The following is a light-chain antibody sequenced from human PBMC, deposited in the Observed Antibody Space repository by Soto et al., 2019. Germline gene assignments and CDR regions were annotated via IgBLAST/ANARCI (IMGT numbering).Light chain of an antibody. CDR2: DVS. Sequence: QSALTQPASVSGSPGQSITISCTGTSSDVGAYQYVSWYQQHPGKAPKLMIYDVSNRPSGVSNRLSGSKSGNTASLTISGLQAEDEADYYCSSYTSSSSYVFGTGTKVTVL. CDR3: SSYTSSSSYV. CDR1: SSDVGAYQY. V-gene: IGLV2-14*03. J-gene: IGLJ1*01.